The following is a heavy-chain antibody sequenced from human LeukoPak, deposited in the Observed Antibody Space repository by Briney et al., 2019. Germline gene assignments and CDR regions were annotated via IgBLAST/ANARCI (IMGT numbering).Heavy chain of an antibody. CDR1: GGSISSGDYY. Sequence: SQTLSLTCTVSGGSISSGDYYWSWIRQPPGKGLEWIGYIYHSGSTYYNPSLKSRVTISVDRSKNQFSLKLSSVTAADTAVYYCARWIQLWFYFDYWGQGTLVTVAS. CDR3: ARWIQLWFYFDY. CDR2: IYHSGST. V-gene: IGHV4-30-2*01. J-gene: IGHJ4*02. D-gene: IGHD5-18*01.